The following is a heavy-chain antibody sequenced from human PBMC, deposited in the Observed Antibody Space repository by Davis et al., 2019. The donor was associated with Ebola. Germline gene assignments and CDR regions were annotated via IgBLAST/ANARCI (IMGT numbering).Heavy chain of an antibody. V-gene: IGHV1-8*01. CDR2: MNPNSGNT. D-gene: IGHD5-12*01. J-gene: IGHJ4*02. Sequence: ASVKVSCKASGYTFTSYDINWVRQATGQGLEWMGWMNPNSGNTGYAQKFQGRVTMTRNTSISTAYMELSSLRSEDTAVYYCARADIVATPGKSSGWYYFDYWGQGTLVTVSS. CDR1: GYTFTSYD. CDR3: ARADIVATPGKSSGWYYFDY.